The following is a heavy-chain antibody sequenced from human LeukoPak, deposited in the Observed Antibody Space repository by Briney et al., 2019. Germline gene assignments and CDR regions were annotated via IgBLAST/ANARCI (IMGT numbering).Heavy chain of an antibody. D-gene: IGHD4-17*01. V-gene: IGHV4-34*01. CDR2: INHSGST. J-gene: IGHJ5*02. Sequence: SETLSVTCTVSGGSISSYYWSWIRQPPGKGLEWIGEINHSGSTNYNPSLKSRVTISVDTSKNQFSLKLSSVTAADTAVYYCARNDGDDWFDPWGQGTLVTVSS. CDR3: ARNDGDDWFDP. CDR1: GGSISSYY.